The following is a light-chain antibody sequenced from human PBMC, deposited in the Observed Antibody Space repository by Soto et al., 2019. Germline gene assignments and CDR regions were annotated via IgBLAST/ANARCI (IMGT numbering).Light chain of an antibody. V-gene: IGKV3-11*01. CDR3: QQRSNWPPLT. CDR2: DAS. Sequence: EIVLTQSPATLSLSPGERATLSCRASQSVSSYLAWYQQKPGQAHRLLFYDASNRATGIPARFSGSGSGSDFPLAISSLEPEAFAVYNFQQRSNWPPLTFGVGTKVEIK. J-gene: IGKJ4*01. CDR1: QSVSSY.